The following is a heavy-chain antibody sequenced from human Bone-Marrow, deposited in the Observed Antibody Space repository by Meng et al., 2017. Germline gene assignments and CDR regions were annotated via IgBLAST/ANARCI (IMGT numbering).Heavy chain of an antibody. D-gene: IGHD3-10*01. J-gene: IGHJ5*02. CDR2: INPNSGGT. CDR3: ARVSVRGVIRWFDP. CDR1: GYTFTGYY. Sequence: QGQLVQSGAEVKKPGASVKVSCKASGYTFTGYYMHWVRQAPGQGLEWMGRINPNSGGTNYAQKFQGRVTMTRDTSICTAYMELSRLRSDDTAVYYCARVSVRGVIRWFDPWGQGTLVTVSS. V-gene: IGHV1-2*06.